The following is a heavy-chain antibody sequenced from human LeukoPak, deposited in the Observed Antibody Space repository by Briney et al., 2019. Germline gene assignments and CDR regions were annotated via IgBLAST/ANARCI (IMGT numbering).Heavy chain of an antibody. D-gene: IGHD3-22*01. CDR1: GGSISSSSYY. CDR3: ARAADYFDSRGYHGDDAFDI. Sequence: PSETLSLTCTVSGGSISSSSYYWAWIRQPPGKGLEWIGTIYYSGNTYYNPSLKSRVTISVDTSKIQFSLNLSSVTAADTAVYYCARAADYFDSRGYHGDDAFDIWGQGTMVTVSS. CDR2: IYYSGNT. J-gene: IGHJ3*02. V-gene: IGHV4-39*07.